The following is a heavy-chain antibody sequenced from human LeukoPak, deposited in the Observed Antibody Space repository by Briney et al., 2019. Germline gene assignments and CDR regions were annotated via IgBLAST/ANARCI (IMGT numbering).Heavy chain of an antibody. CDR1: GFTCSNYA. J-gene: IGHJ6*02. V-gene: IGHV3-23*01. CDR2: ILESGGST. CDR3: AKRSPRDYYYNMDV. Sequence: PGGSLRLSCAASGFTCSNYAMSWDRQAPGKGLEWVSAILESGGSTYYADSVKGRFTISRDNSKNTLYLQMNSLRAEDTAVYYCAKRSPRDYYYNMDVWGQGTTVTVSS.